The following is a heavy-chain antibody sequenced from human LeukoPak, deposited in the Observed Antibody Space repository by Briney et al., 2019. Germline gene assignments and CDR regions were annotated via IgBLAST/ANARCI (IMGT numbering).Heavy chain of an antibody. CDR2: IYDRGST. V-gene: IGHV4-59*08. D-gene: IGHD2-15*01. CDR1: GGFITSYY. Sequence: SETLSLTSTVSGGFITSYYGSWIRQPPGKGLECIAYIYDRGSTNSNPSPRTRVTISAETSKKELYLQLRSVTGADTAVYYCARLGFCSGGSCPYYLYYMDVWGKGTTVTVSS. CDR3: ARLGFCSGGSCPYYLYYMDV. J-gene: IGHJ6*03.